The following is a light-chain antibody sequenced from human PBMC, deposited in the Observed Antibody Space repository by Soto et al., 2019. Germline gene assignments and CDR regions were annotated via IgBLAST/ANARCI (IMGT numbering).Light chain of an antibody. CDR1: QSVKNN. CDR2: GAS. CDR3: QQYNNWPPRDA. V-gene: IGKV3-15*01. Sequence: EIGMTQSQATLSVSPGERATLSCRASQSVKNNLAWYQQKPGQAPRLLIYGASTRATGIPGRFSGSGSGTEFTLTISSLQSEDFAVYYCQQYNNWPPRDAFGQGTKVEIK. J-gene: IGKJ1*01.